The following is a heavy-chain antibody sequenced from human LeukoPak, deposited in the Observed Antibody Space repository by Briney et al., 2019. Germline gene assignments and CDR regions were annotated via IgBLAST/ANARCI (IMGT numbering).Heavy chain of an antibody. Sequence: GGSLRFSCAASGFTFSNAYMSWARQAPGKGLEWVGRIKSKTDGGKTDYAAPLKGRFTISRDDSKNTLYLQMNSLKTEDTAVYFFSKQKTEYDILTGYHDAFDIWGQGTMVTVSS. J-gene: IGHJ3*02. CDR3: SKQKTEYDILTGYHDAFDI. V-gene: IGHV3-15*01. CDR2: IKSKTDGGKT. D-gene: IGHD3-9*01. CDR1: GFTFSNAY.